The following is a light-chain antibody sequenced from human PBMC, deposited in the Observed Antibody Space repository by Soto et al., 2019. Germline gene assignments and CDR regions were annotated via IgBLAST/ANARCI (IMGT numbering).Light chain of an antibody. CDR3: QQYGSSPLFT. J-gene: IGKJ3*01. V-gene: IGKV3-20*01. CDR2: GAS. Sequence: EIVLTQSPGTLSLSPGERATLSCRASQSVSSSYLAWYRQKPGQAPRLLIYGASGRATGIPDRFSGSGSGTDFTLTISRLEPEDFAVYYFQQYGSSPLFTFGPGTKVDIK. CDR1: QSVSSSY.